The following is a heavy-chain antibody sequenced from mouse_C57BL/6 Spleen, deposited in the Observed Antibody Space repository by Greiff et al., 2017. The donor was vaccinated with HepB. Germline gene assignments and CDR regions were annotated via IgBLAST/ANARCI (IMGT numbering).Heavy chain of an antibody. CDR1: GFTFSNYW. V-gene: IGHV6-3*01. CDR3: TGRYYGSSPYYFDY. J-gene: IGHJ2*01. Sequence: EVKLQESGGGLVQPGGSMKLSCVASGFTFSNYWMNWVRQSPEKGLEWVAQIRLKSDNYATHYAESVKGRFTISRDDSKSSVYLQMNNLRAEDTGIYYCTGRYYGSSPYYFDYWGQGTTLTVSS. CDR2: IRLKSDNYAT. D-gene: IGHD1-1*01.